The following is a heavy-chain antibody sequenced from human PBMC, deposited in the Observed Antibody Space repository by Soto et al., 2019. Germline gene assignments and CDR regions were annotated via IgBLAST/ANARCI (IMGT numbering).Heavy chain of an antibody. CDR3: ARPYCGGHYYSLWYFNL. J-gene: IGHJ2*01. V-gene: IGHV3-33*01. D-gene: IGHD2-21*01. CDR2: IWYDGSNK. Sequence: QVQLVESGGGVVQPGRSLRLSCAASGFTFSSYGMHWVRQAPGKRLEWVAVIWYDGSNKYYADSVQGRFTTSRDNSKNTLYLQRNSMGAEHTAVYYFARPYCGGHYYSLWYFNLRGRGTLVTVSS. CDR1: GFTFSSYG.